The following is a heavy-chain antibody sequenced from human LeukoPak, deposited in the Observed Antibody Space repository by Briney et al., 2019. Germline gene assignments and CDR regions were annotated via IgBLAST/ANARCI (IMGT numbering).Heavy chain of an antibody. CDR1: GFTFSSYS. Sequence: GGSLRLSCAASGFTFSSYSMNWVRQAPGKGLEWVSSISSSSSYIYYADSVKGRFTISRDNAKNSLYLQMNSLRAEDTAVYYCASVPDLTYYYDSSGYTDYWGQGTLVTVSS. CDR2: ISSSSSYI. J-gene: IGHJ4*02. D-gene: IGHD3-22*01. CDR3: ASVPDLTYYYDSSGYTDY. V-gene: IGHV3-21*01.